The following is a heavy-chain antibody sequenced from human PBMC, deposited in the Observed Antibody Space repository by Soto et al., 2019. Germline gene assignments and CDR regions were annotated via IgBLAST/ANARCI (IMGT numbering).Heavy chain of an antibody. CDR2: INPSGGST. CDR1: GYTFTSYY. D-gene: IGHD5-18*01. J-gene: IGHJ4*02. V-gene: IGHV1-46*01. Sequence: GASVKVSCKASGYTFTSYYMHWVRQAPGQGLEWMGIINPSGGSTSYAQKFQGRVTMTRDTSTSTVYMELSSLRSEDTAVYYCAVDTAMVTFHYWGQGTLVTVSS. CDR3: AVDTAMVTFHY.